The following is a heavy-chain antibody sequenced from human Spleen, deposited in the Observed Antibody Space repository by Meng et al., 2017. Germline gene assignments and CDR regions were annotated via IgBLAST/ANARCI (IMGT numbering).Heavy chain of an antibody. CDR1: GGSISSSSYY. J-gene: IGHJ4*02. CDR2: IYHSGST. V-gene: IGHV4-39*07. Sequence: QLQLQESGPGLVKPSETLSLTCTVSGGSISSSSYYWGWIRQPPGKGLEWIGEIYHSGSTNYNPSFKSRVTISLDKSKNQFSLKLSSVTAADTAVYYCAREASGTYYYWGQGTLVTVSS. D-gene: IGHD1-26*01. CDR3: AREASGTYYY.